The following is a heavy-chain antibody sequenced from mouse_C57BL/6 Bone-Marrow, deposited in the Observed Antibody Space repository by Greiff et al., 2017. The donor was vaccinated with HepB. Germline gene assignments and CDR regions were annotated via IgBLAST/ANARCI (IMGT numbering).Heavy chain of an antibody. D-gene: IGHD1-1*01. Sequence: VQLQQSGPELVKPGASVKISCKASGYTFTDYYMNWVKQSHGKSLEWIGDINPNNGGTSYNQKFKGKATLTVDKSSSTAYMELRSLTSEDSAVYYCARNTTVAHAMDYWGQGTSVTVSS. CDR3: ARNTTVAHAMDY. CDR2: INPNNGGT. J-gene: IGHJ4*01. CDR1: GYTFTDYY. V-gene: IGHV1-26*01.